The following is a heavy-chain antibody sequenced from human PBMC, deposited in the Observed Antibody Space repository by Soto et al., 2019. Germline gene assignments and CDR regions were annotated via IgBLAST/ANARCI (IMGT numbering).Heavy chain of an antibody. CDR2: IYYSGST. J-gene: IGHJ5*02. V-gene: IGHV4-59*08. D-gene: IGHD4-17*01. CDR1: GGSISSYY. CDR3: ARKIYGDYVWFDP. Sequence: PSETLSLTCTVSGGSISSYYWSWIRQPPGKGLEWIGYIYYSGSTNYNPSLKSRVTISVDTSKNQFSLKLSSVTAADTAVYYCARKIYGDYVWFDPWGQGTLVTVS.